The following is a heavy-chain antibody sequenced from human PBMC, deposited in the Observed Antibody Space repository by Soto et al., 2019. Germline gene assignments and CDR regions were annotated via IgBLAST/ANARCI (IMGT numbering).Heavy chain of an antibody. CDR1: GGSITNGDYF. CDR2: VSYIGST. D-gene: IGHD6-19*01. V-gene: IGHV4-30-4*08. J-gene: IGHJ3*02. CDR3: ARGSSGWYKAFDI. Sequence: SETLSLTCSVSGGSITNGDYFWTWIRQPPGKGLEWIGYVSYIGSTYYNPSFKSRSKVSIDTSKNQFSLKLTSVTAADTAVYYCARGSSGWYKAFDIWGQGTMVTVSS.